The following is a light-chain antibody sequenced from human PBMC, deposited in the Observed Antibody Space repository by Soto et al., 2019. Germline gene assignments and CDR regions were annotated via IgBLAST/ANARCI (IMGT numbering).Light chain of an antibody. Sequence: DIVMTQSPDSLAVSLGERATINCKSSQSVLSSSNSKNYLAWYQQKPGQPPKLLIYWASTRESGVPDRFSGSGSGTDFTLTITSLQAEDVAISYCLQYYGAPLTFGGGTKVEI. CDR1: QSVLSSSNSKNY. CDR2: WAS. V-gene: IGKV4-1*01. CDR3: LQYYGAPLT. J-gene: IGKJ4*01.